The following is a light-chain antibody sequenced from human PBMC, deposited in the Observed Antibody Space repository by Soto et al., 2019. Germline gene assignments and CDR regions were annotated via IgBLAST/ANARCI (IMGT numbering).Light chain of an antibody. CDR1: QSISSW. J-gene: IGKJ1*01. V-gene: IGKV1-5*03. CDR3: QQYYNYPLT. CDR2: KAS. Sequence: DIQMTQSPSTLSASVGDRVTITCRASQSISSWLAWYQQMPGKAPKLLIYKASTAESGVPSRFSGIGSGTQFTLTISGLQPDDFASYYCQQYYNYPLTFGQGTKVEV.